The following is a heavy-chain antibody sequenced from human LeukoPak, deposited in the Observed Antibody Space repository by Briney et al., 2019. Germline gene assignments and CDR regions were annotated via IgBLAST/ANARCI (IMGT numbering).Heavy chain of an antibody. CDR1: GFTFSSYA. V-gene: IGHV3-30*18. Sequence: RSLRLSCAASGFTFSSYAMHWVRQAPGKGLEWVAVISYDGSNKYYSDSVKGRFTIFRDNSKNTLYLQMNSLRAEDTAVYYCAKDPSPLYCSSTSCSPYGMDVWGKGTTVTVSS. J-gene: IGHJ6*04. CDR2: ISYDGSNK. D-gene: IGHD2-2*01. CDR3: AKDPSPLYCSSTSCSPYGMDV.